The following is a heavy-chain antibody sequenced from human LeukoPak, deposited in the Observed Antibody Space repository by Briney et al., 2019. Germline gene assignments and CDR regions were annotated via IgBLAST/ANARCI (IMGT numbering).Heavy chain of an antibody. CDR2: ISSSGSTI. Sequence: GGSLRLSCAASGFTFSSYEMNWVRQAPGKGLEWVSYISSSGSTIYYADSVKGRFTISRDNAKNSLYLQMNSLRAEDTAVYYCAREAPLIPGTGTVAFDIWGQGTMVTVSS. J-gene: IGHJ3*02. CDR3: AREAPLIPGTGTVAFDI. D-gene: IGHD3/OR15-3a*01. CDR1: GFTFSSYE. V-gene: IGHV3-48*03.